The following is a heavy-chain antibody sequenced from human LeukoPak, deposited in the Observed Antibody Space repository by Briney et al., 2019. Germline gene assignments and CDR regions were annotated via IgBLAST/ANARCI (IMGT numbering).Heavy chain of an antibody. D-gene: IGHD2-21*01. CDR1: GYTFTGYY. V-gene: IGHV1-69*02. J-gene: IGHJ3*02. CDR3: AIPVDSVAMAFDI. Sequence: GASVKVSCKASGYTFTGYYMHWVRQAPGQGLEWMGRIIPILGIANYAQKFQGRVTITADKSTSTAYMELSSLRSEDTPVYYCAIPVDSVAMAFDIWGQGTMVTVSS. CDR2: IIPILGIA.